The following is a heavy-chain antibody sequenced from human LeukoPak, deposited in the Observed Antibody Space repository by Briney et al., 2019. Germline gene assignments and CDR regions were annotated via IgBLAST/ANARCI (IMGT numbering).Heavy chain of an antibody. D-gene: IGHD1-26*01. CDR3: CTDDSGSYFQGDPFDI. CDR2: IKSKTDGGTT. V-gene: IGHV3-15*01. Sequence: NPGESLRLSCAASGFTFSHALMNWVRQAPGKGLEWVGRIKSKTDGGTTDYSAPMKGRFTISRDDSKNTLYLQMNSLRTEDTAMYYCCTDDSGSYFQGDPFDIWGQGTMVTVSS. CDR1: GFTFSHAL. J-gene: IGHJ3*02.